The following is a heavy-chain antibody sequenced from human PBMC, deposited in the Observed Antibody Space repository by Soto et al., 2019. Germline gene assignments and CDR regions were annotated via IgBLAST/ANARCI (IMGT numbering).Heavy chain of an antibody. V-gene: IGHV3-30*18. Sequence: GGSLRLSCAASGFTFSSYGMHWVRQAPGKGLEWVAVISYDGSNKYYADSVKGRFTISRDNSKNTLYLQMNSLRAEDTAVYYCAKNRNDYSNYEDLLDWFDPWGQGTLVTVSS. CDR3: AKNRNDYSNYEDLLDWFDP. D-gene: IGHD4-4*01. CDR2: ISYDGSNK. J-gene: IGHJ5*02. CDR1: GFTFSSYG.